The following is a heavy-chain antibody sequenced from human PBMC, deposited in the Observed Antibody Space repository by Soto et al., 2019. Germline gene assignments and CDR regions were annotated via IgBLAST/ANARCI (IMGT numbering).Heavy chain of an antibody. CDR2: TYYRSKWYN. CDR1: GDSVSSNSAA. CDR3: ARDMAVPAAMGVYYYYYGMDV. D-gene: IGHD2-2*01. J-gene: IGHJ6*02. V-gene: IGHV6-1*01. Sequence: PSQTLSLTCAISGDSVSSNSAAWNWIRQSPSRGLEWLGRTYYRSKWYNDYAVSVKSRITINPDTSKNQFSLQLNSVTPEDTAVYYCARDMAVPAAMGVYYYYYGMDVWGQGTTVTVSS.